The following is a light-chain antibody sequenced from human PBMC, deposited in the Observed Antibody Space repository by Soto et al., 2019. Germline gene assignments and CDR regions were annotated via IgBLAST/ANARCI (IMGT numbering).Light chain of an antibody. V-gene: IGKV3-20*01. CDR3: QHYGSSLWT. J-gene: IGKJ1*01. Sequence: EIVLTQSPGTLSVSPGERATLSCRASQSVSSSYLAWYQQKPGQAPRLLIYGASGRATGIPDRFSGSGSGKDFTLTISRLEPEDSAVYYCQHYGSSLWTFGQGTKVEIK. CDR2: GAS. CDR1: QSVSSSY.